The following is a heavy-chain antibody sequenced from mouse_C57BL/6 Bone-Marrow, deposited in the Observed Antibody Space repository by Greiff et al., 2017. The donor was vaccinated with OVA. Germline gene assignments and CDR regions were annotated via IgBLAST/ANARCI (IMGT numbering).Heavy chain of an antibody. CDR3: ARRGVTTVVGYFDV. CDR1: GYTFTSYG. J-gene: IGHJ1*03. CDR2: IFPRSGNT. D-gene: IGHD1-1*01. Sequence: VKLVESGAELARPGASVKLSCKASGYTFTSYGISWVKQRTGQGLEWIGEIFPRSGNTYYNEKFKGKATLTADKSSSTAYMQLRSLTSEDSAVYFCARRGVTTVVGYFDVWGTGTTVTVSA. V-gene: IGHV1-81*01.